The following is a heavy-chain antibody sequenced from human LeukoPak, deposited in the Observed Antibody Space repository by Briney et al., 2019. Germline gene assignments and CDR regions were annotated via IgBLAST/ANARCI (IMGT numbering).Heavy chain of an antibody. D-gene: IGHD3-9*01. CDR1: GGSFSGYY. Sequence: SETLSLTCAVYGGSFSGYYWSWIRQPPGKGLEWIGEINHSGSTNYNPSLKSRVTISVDTSKNQFSLKLSSVTAADTAVYYCARVGDILTGYFDYWGQGTLVTVSS. CDR2: INHSGST. J-gene: IGHJ4*02. CDR3: ARVGDILTGYFDY. V-gene: IGHV4-34*01.